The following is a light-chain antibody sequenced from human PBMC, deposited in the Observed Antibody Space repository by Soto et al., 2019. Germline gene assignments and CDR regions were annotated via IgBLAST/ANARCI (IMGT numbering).Light chain of an antibody. CDR2: SAS. Sequence: DIQMTQSPSAQSASVGDTVTITCRVSQNIRSHLNWYQQKLGKAPELLIYSASRLQSGVPSRFGGSGSGTDFTPTISDLQPEDFATYYCQQSYTTPPITFGLGTRLEIK. V-gene: IGKV1-39*01. CDR1: QNIRSH. CDR3: QQSYTTPPIT. J-gene: IGKJ5*01.